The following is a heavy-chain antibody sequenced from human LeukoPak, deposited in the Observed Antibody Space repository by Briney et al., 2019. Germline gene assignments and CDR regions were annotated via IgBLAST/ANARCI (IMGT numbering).Heavy chain of an antibody. D-gene: IGHD6-19*01. CDR3: ARDRVYGRIAVAGSRAYYFDY. J-gene: IGHJ4*02. CDR2: IYTRGSP. Sequence: SETLSLTCTVSGGSIRSYYWSWIRQPAGKGLEWIGRIYTRGSPNYTPSLRSRVTMSVDTSKNQFSLKLRSVTAADTAVYYCARDRVYGRIAVAGSRAYYFDYWGQGNLVTVSS. CDR1: GGSIRSYY. V-gene: IGHV4-4*07.